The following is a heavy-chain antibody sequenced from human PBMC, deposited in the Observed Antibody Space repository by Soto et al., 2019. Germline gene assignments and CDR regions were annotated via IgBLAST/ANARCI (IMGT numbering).Heavy chain of an antibody. J-gene: IGHJ4*02. V-gene: IGHV2-5*02. CDR1: GFSLSTSGVG. D-gene: IGHD5-12*01. CDR2: IYWDDDK. CDR3: AHSLDQSPALWIAEFDY. Sequence: ASGPTLVNPTQTLTLTCTFSGFSLSTSGVGVGWIRQPPGKALEWLALIYWDDDKRYSPSLKSRLTITKDTSKNQVVLTMTNMDPVDTATYYCAHSLDQSPALWIAEFDYWGQGTLVTVSS.